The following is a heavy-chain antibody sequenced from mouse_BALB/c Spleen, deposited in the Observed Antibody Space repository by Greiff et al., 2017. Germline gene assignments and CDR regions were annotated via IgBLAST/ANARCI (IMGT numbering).Heavy chain of an antibody. CDR1: GFTFSSYA. CDR2: ISSGGSYT. CDR3: ARPYGSSPYYAMDY. V-gene: IGHV5-9-3*01. Sequence: EVQGVESGGGLVKPGGSLKLSCAASGFTFSSYAMSWVRQTPEKRLEWVATISSGGSYTYYPDSVKGRFTISRDNAKNTLYLQMSSLRSEDTAMYYCARPYGSSPYYAMDYWGQGTSVTVSS. D-gene: IGHD1-1*01. J-gene: IGHJ4*01.